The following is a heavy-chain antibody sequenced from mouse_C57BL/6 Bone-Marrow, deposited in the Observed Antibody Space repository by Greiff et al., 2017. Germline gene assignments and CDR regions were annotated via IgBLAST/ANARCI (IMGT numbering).Heavy chain of an antibody. D-gene: IGHD2-1*01. CDR3: ARHDGNYEFAY. J-gene: IGHJ3*01. Sequence: EVQLVESGGDLVKPGGSLKLSCAASGFTFSSYGMSWVRQTPDKRLEWVATISSGGSYTYYPDSVKGRFTIARDNAKNTLYLQMSSLKYEDTAMYYCARHDGNYEFAYWGQGTLVTVSA. V-gene: IGHV5-6*01. CDR2: ISSGGSYT. CDR1: GFTFSSYG.